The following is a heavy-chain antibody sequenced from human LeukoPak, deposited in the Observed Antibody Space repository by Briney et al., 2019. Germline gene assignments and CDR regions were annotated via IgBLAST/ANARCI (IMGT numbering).Heavy chain of an antibody. J-gene: IGHJ4*02. CDR1: GFTFSSYS. CDR3: ARGGKRWFGELLGD. V-gene: IGHV3-48*04. Sequence: GGSLRLSCAASGFTFSSYSMNWVRQAPGKGLEWVSYISSSSSTIYYADSVKGRFTISRDNAKNSLYLQMNSLRAEDTAVYYCARGGKRWFGELLGDWGQGTLVTVSS. D-gene: IGHD3-10*01. CDR2: ISSSSSTI.